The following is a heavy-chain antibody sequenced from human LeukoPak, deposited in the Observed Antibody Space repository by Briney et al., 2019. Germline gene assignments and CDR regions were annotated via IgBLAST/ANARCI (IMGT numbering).Heavy chain of an antibody. V-gene: IGHV3-21*01. CDR1: GFTFSSYS. CDR3: ARDLQDIVVVPAAKGY. J-gene: IGHJ4*02. Sequence: GGSLRLSCAASGFTFSSYSMNWVRQAPGKGLEWVSSISSSSSYIYYADSVKGRFTISRDNAKNSLYLQMNSLRAEDTAVYYCARDLQDIVVVPAAKGYRGQGTLVTVSS. D-gene: IGHD2-2*01. CDR2: ISSSSSYI.